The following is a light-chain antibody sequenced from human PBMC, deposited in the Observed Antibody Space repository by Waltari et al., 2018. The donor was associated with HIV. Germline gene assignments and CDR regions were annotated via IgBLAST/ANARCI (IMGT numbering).Light chain of an antibody. CDR2: ETS. CDR1: QSVSRH. CDR3: QHRGSWPPVT. Sequence: EIALTQSPATLSVSPGERAVLSCRASQSVSRHLAWYQQKSGQGPRLLIYETSTRAAGTPGRFNGSGSGTDFVLTITDVEPADVAVYYCQHRGSWPPVTFGGGTKVE. J-gene: IGKJ4*01. V-gene: IGKV3-11*01.